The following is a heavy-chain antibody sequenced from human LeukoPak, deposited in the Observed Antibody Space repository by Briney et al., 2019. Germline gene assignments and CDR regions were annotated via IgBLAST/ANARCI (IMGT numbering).Heavy chain of an antibody. D-gene: IGHD3-9*01. Sequence: ASVKVSCKASGYTFTGYYMHWVRRAPGQGLEWMGWINPNSGGTNYAQKFQGRVTMTRDTSISTAYMELSRLRSDDTAVYYCARDDYDILTGYSTPSVNYWGQGTLVTVSS. CDR3: ARDDYDILTGYSTPSVNY. CDR1: GYTFTGYY. V-gene: IGHV1-2*02. CDR2: INPNSGGT. J-gene: IGHJ4*02.